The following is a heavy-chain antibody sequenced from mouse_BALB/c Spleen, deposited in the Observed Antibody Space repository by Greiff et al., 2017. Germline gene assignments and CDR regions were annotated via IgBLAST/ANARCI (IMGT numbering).Heavy chain of an antibody. J-gene: IGHJ4*01. CDR1: GFTFSSFG. V-gene: IGHV5-17*02. CDR2: ISSGSSTI. Sequence: EVMLVESGGGLVQPGGSRKLSCAASGFTFSSFGMHWVRQAPEKGLEWVAYISSGSSTIYYADTVKGRFTISRDNPKNTLFLQMTSLRSEDTAMYYCAREGHYYGSSYAMDYWGQGTSVTVSS. CDR3: AREGHYYGSSYAMDY. D-gene: IGHD1-1*01.